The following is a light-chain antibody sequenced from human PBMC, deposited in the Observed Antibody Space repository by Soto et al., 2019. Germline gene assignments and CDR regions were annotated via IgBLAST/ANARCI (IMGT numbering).Light chain of an antibody. CDR3: QQYYNWPLT. CDR2: GAS. V-gene: IGKV3-15*01. J-gene: IGKJ4*01. Sequence: EIVMTHSPATLSVSPGERATLSCRASQSVSSSLAWYQQRPGQAPRLLIYGASIRATDIPARFSGSGSGTEFTLTISSLQSEDFAVYYCQQYYNWPLTFGGGTKVEIK. CDR1: QSVSSS.